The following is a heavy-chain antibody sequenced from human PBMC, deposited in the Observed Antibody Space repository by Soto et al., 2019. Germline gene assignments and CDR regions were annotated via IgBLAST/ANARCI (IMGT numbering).Heavy chain of an antibody. J-gene: IGHJ6*02. Sequence: SETLSLTCTVSGGSISSYYWSWIRQPPGKGLEWIGYIYYSGSTNYNPSLKSRVTISVDTSKNQFSLKLSSVTAADTAVYYCARDRRSALNHAAINTERYYYYYGSDFWGQGTTV. V-gene: IGHV4-59*01. CDR2: IYYSGST. CDR1: GGSISSYY. CDR3: ARDRRSALNHAAINTERYYYYYGSDF. D-gene: IGHD2-2*01.